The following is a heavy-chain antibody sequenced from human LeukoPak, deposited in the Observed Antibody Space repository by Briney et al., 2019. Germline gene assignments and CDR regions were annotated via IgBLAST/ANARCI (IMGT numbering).Heavy chain of an antibody. J-gene: IGHJ4*02. CDR1: GGSFSGYY. CDR3: ARGILGIAARKIDY. CDR2: INHSGST. V-gene: IGHV4-34*01. D-gene: IGHD6-6*01. Sequence: SETLSLTCAVYGGSFSGYYWSWIRQPPGKGLEWIGEINHSGSTNYNPSLKSRVTISVDTSKNQFSLKLSSVTAADTAVYYCARGILGIAARKIDYWGQGTPVTVSS.